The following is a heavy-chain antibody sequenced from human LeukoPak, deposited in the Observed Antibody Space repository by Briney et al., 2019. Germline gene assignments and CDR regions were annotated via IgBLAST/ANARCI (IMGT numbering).Heavy chain of an antibody. CDR2: IKQDVSEK. Sequence: GGSLRLSCVASGFTFSNYWMSWVRQAPGKGLEWVANIKQDVSEKYYLDSVKGRFTISRDNAKNSLYLQMDSLRAEDTAVYYCARQMQSHGNFDSWGQGTLVTVSS. CDR1: GFTFSNYW. V-gene: IGHV3-7*03. CDR3: ARQMQSHGNFDS. D-gene: IGHD1-26*01. J-gene: IGHJ4*02.